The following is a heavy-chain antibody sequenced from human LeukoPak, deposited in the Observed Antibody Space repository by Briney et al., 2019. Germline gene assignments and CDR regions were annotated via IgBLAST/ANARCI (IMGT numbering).Heavy chain of an antibody. V-gene: IGHV1-2*02. CDR3: ARAVHCSSTSCYLFDY. J-gene: IGHJ4*02. CDR2: INPNSGGT. CDR1: GYTFTGYY. Sequence: GASVKVSCKASGYTFTGYYMHWVRQAPGQGLEWMGWINPNSGGTNYAQKFQGRVTMTRDTSISTAYMELSRLRSDDTAVYYCARAVHCSSTSCYLFDYWGQGTLVTVSS. D-gene: IGHD2-2*01.